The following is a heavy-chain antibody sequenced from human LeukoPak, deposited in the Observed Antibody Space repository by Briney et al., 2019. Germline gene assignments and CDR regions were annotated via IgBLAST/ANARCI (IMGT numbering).Heavy chain of an antibody. J-gene: IGHJ4*02. Sequence: PSQTLSLTCAISGDSVSSNSAAWNWIRQSPSRGLEWLGRTYYRSKWYNEYAVSVKSRITINPDTSKNQFSLQLNSVTPEDTAVYYCARAPEDYYDSSGYYHFDYWGQGTLVTVSS. CDR3: ARAPEDYYDSSGYYHFDY. V-gene: IGHV6-1*01. D-gene: IGHD3-22*01. CDR1: GDSVSSNSAA. CDR2: TYYRSKWYN.